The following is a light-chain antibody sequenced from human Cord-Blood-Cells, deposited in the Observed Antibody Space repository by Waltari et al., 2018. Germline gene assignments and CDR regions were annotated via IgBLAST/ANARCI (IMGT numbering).Light chain of an antibody. V-gene: IGKV3-15*01. CDR1: QSVSSN. CDR3: QQYNNWPPLT. J-gene: IGKJ4*01. Sequence: EIVMTQSPATLSVSPGERATTSCTASQSVSSNLAWYQQKPGQSPRLLIYGASTRATGIPARFSGSGSGTEFTLTISSLQSEDFAVYYCQQYNNWPPLTFGGGTKVEIK. CDR2: GAS.